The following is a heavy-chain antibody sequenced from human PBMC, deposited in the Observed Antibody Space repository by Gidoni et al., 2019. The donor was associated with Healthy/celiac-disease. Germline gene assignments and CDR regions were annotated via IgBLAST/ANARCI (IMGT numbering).Heavy chain of an antibody. J-gene: IGHJ4*02. CDR3: AKNYYDSSGYYPVRY. CDR2: ISYDGSNK. D-gene: IGHD3-22*01. CDR1: GITFSSYG. V-gene: IGHV3-30*18. Sequence: QVQLVESGGGVVQPGGSLRLPCAAAGITFSSYGMHWVRQAPGKGLEWVAVISYDGSNKYYADSVKGRFTISRDNSKNTLYLQMNSLRAEDTAVYYCAKNYYDSSGYYPVRYWGQGTLVTVSS.